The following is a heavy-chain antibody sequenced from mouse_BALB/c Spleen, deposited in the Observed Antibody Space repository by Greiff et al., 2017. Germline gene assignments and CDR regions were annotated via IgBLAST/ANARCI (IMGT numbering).Heavy chain of an antibody. CDR3: ARWEGIAY. CDR1: GYAFSSYW. Sequence: QVQLQQSGAELVRPGSSVKISCKASGYAFSSYWMNWVKQRPGQGLEWIGQIYPGDGDTNYNGKFKGKATLTADKSSSTAYMQLSSLTSEDSAVYFCARWEGIAYWGQGTLVTVSA. D-gene: IGHD4-1*01. J-gene: IGHJ3*01. CDR2: IYPGDGDT. V-gene: IGHV1-80*01.